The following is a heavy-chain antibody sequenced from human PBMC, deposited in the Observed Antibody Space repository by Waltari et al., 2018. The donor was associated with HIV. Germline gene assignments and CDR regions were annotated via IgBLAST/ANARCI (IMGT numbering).Heavy chain of an antibody. J-gene: IGHJ4*02. CDR2: ITSSGYTI. Sequence: GLVQPGGSLRLSCVASGFTFSSYNRNWVRQAPGKGLEWLSYITSSGYTIYYADSVEGRFTVSRDNAKNSLYLQMNSLRAEDTAVYYCARTTHGIDFWGQGTLVTVSS. V-gene: IGHV3-48*04. CDR1: GFTFSSYN. D-gene: IGHD1-1*01. CDR3: ARTTHGIDF.